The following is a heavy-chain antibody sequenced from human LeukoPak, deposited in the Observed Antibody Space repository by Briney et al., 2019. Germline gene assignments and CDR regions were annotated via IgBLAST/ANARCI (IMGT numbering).Heavy chain of an antibody. CDR1: GFTFSSYA. V-gene: IGHV3-30-3*01. J-gene: IGHJ6*02. D-gene: IGHD6-19*01. CDR3: AKKGPGIAVMDV. Sequence: GGSLRLSCAASGFTFSSYAMHWVRQAPGKGLEWVAVISYDGSNKYYADSVKGRFTISRDNSKNTLYLQMNSLRAEDTAVYYCAKKGPGIAVMDVWGQGTTVTVSS. CDR2: ISYDGSNK.